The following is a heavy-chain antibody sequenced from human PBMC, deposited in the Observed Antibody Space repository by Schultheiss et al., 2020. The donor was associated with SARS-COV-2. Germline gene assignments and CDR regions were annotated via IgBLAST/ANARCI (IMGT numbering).Heavy chain of an antibody. V-gene: IGHV4-39*07. J-gene: IGHJ2*01. Sequence: SETLSLTCTVSGGSVSSGSYYWSWIRQPPGKGLEWIGSIYHSGSTYYNPSLKSRVTISVDTSKNQFSLKLSSVTAADTAVYYCARGQGGWTRSYWYFDLWGRGTLVTVSS. CDR1: GGSVSSGSYY. CDR3: ARGQGGWTRSYWYFDL. D-gene: IGHD1-26*01. CDR2: IYHSGST.